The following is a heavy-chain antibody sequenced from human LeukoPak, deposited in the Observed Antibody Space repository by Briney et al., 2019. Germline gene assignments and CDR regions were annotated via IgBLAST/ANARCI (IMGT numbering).Heavy chain of an antibody. CDR2: INHSGST. J-gene: IGHJ4*02. CDR3: ATREVGSSGWYGMYFDY. Sequence: PSETLSLTCAVYGGSFSGYYWSWIRQPPGKGLEWIGEINHSGSTNYNPSLKSRVTLSVDTSKNQFSLKLSSVTAADTAVYYCATREVGSSGWYGMYFDYWGQGTLVTVSS. V-gene: IGHV4-34*01. CDR1: GGSFSGYY. D-gene: IGHD6-19*01.